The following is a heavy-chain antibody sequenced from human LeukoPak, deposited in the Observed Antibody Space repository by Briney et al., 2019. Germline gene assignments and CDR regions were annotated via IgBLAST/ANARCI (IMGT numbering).Heavy chain of an antibody. D-gene: IGHD6-19*01. Sequence: GGSLRLSCAASGFTFSSYAMHWVRQAPGKGLEWVAVISYDGSNKYYADSVKGRFTISRDNSKNTLYLQMNSLRAEDTAVYYCVKAYSSGWDAFDIWGQGTMVTVSS. CDR3: VKAYSSGWDAFDI. J-gene: IGHJ3*02. V-gene: IGHV3-30-3*01. CDR2: ISYDGSNK. CDR1: GFTFSSYA.